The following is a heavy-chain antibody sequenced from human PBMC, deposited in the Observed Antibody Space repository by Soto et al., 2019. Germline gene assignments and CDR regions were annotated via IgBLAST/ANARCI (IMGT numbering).Heavy chain of an antibody. D-gene: IGHD3-16*02. CDR3: ARHLPYRPFVF. CDR1: GDSLSAGPYH. Sequence: QLQLQESGPGLVKPSETLSLTCSVSGDSLSAGPYHWGWIRQPPGKGLEWIGNVYNSGSTSYSQSLKSLVTISVDTSKNQFSLMLTSVTAADTAVYFCARHLPYRPFVFWGEGTLVTVSS. CDR2: VYNSGST. J-gene: IGHJ4*02. V-gene: IGHV4-39*01.